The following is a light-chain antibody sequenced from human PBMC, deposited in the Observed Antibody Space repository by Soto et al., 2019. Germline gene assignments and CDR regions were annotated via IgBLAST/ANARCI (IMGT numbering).Light chain of an antibody. CDR2: DAS. V-gene: IGKV3-11*01. CDR3: QQRRYWPVT. CDR1: QSVSSY. J-gene: IGKJ1*01. Sequence: EIVLTQSLAILSMSPGERATLSCRASQSVSSYFAWYQQKPGQAPRLLIYDASNRATGVPARFSGSGSGTDFTLTISSLEPVDFAVYYCQQRRYWPVTFGQGTKVEIK.